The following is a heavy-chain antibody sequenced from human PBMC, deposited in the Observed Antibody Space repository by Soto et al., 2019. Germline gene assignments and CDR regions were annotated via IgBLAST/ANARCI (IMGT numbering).Heavy chain of an antibody. D-gene: IGHD5-12*01. V-gene: IGHV3-30*04. Sequence: GGSLRLSCAASGFMFNSYVMHWVRRAPGKGLEWVGFISYDGTKKDYADSVKGRFIISRDNSKNTLYLQMNSLRAEDTAVYYCAKSGDGYNCDYWGQGTLVTVSS. CDR1: GFMFNSYV. CDR3: AKSGDGYNCDY. CDR2: ISYDGTKK. J-gene: IGHJ4*02.